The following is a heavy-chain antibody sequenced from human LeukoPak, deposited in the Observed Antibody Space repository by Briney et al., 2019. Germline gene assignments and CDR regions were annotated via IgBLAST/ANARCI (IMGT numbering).Heavy chain of an antibody. J-gene: IGHJ5*02. CDR2: ISGSGGST. V-gene: IGHV3-23*01. D-gene: IGHD3-22*01. Sequence: GGSLRLSCAASGFTFSSYAMSWVRQAPGKGLEWVSAISGSGGSTYYADSVKGRFTISRDNSKNTLYPQMNSLRAEDTAVYYCAKALWYYYDSSGYSDFDPWGQGTLVTVSS. CDR1: GFTFSSYA. CDR3: AKALWYYYDSSGYSDFDP.